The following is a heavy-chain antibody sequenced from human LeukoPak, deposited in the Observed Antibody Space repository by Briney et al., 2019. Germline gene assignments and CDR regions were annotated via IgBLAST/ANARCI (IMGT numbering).Heavy chain of an antibody. CDR3: VCGAKGDYAYDY. CDR1: GASIITHF. J-gene: IGHJ4*02. V-gene: IGHV4-59*11. D-gene: IGHD4-17*01. CDR2: IFYTGST. Sequence: SETLSLTCTVSGASIITHFWSCIRQPPGKRPEWIGCIFYTGSTNYNPSLKGRVTISPDTSKNQFSLKLSAVAAADTAVYYCVCGAKGDYAYDYWSQGTLITVSS.